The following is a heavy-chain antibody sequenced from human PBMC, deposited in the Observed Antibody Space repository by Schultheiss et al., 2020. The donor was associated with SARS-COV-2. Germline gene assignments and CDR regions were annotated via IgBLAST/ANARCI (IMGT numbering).Heavy chain of an antibody. V-gene: IGHV4-59*01. CDR2: IYYSGST. CDR1: GGSFSGYY. CDR3: ARESHYYDSSGLDY. Sequence: SETLSLTCAVYGGSFSGYYWSWIRQPPGKGLEWIGYIYYSGSTNYNPSLKSRVTISVDTSKNQFSLKLSSVTAADTAVYYCARESHYYDSSGLDYWGQGTLVTVSS. D-gene: IGHD3-22*01. J-gene: IGHJ4*02.